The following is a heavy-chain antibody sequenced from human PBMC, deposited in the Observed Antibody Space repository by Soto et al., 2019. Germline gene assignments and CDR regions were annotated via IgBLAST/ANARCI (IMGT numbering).Heavy chain of an antibody. D-gene: IGHD2-15*01. V-gene: IGHV4-39*01. CDR3: AGGGSSY. J-gene: IGHJ4*02. Sequence: KASETLSLTCTVSGGSISSSSYYWGWIRQPPGKGLEWIGSIYYSGSTYYNPSLKSRVTISVDTSKNQFSLKLSSVTAADTAVYYCAGGGSSYWGQGTLVTVSS. CDR1: GGSISSSSYY. CDR2: IYYSGST.